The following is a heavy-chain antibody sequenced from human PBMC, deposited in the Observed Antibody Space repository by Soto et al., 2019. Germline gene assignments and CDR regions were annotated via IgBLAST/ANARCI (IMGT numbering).Heavy chain of an antibody. CDR3: ARPDYYYDSSGYVGLGDAFDI. CDR2: IYPGDSDT. V-gene: IGHV5-51*01. D-gene: IGHD3-22*01. J-gene: IGHJ3*02. Sequence: GESLTISCKGSGYSFTSYWIVWVRQMPGKGLECTGIIYPGDSDTRYSPSFQGQVTISADKSISTAYLQWSSLKASDTAMYYCARPDYYYDSSGYVGLGDAFDIWGQGTMVTVSS. CDR1: GYSFTSYW.